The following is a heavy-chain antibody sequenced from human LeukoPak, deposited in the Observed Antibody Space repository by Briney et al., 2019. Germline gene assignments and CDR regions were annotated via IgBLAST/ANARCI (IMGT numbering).Heavy chain of an antibody. CDR1: GGSISSSSYY. CDR3: ARESGYDYVWGGYRHGDY. CDR2: IYYSGST. J-gene: IGHJ4*02. V-gene: IGHV4-39*07. D-gene: IGHD3-16*02. Sequence: SETLSLTCTVSGGSISSSSYYWGWIRQPPGKGLEWIGSIYYSGSTYYNPSLKSRVTISVDTSKNQFSLELSSVTAADTAVYYCARESGYDYVWGGYRHGDYWGQGTLVTVSS.